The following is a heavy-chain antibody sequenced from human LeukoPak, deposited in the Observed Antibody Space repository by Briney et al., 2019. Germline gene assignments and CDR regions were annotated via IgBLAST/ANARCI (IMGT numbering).Heavy chain of an antibody. CDR2: INPSGGST. V-gene: IGHV1-46*01. Sequence: GASVKVSCKASGYTFTSYYMHWVRQAPGQGLEWMGIINPSGGSTSYAQKFQGRVTMTRDTSTSTVYMELSSLRSEDTAVYYCARDLISVVVVADLNESFDYWGQGTLVTVSS. D-gene: IGHD2-15*01. CDR3: ARDLISVVVVADLNESFDY. J-gene: IGHJ4*02. CDR1: GYTFTSYY.